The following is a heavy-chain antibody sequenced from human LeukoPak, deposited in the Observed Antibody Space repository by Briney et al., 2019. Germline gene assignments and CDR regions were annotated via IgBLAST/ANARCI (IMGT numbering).Heavy chain of an antibody. J-gene: IGHJ4*02. CDR2: IWYDGSNK. D-gene: IGHD3-10*01. Sequence: PGGSLRLSCAASGFTFSSYGMHWVRQAPGKGLEWVAVIWYDGSNKYYADAVKGRFTISRDNSKNTLYLQMNSLRAEDTAVYYCAKAAQCRVRYYGSGSYEDYGGEGTLVTVSS. V-gene: IGHV3-33*03. CDR3: AKAAQCRVRYYGSGSYEDY. CDR1: GFTFSSYG.